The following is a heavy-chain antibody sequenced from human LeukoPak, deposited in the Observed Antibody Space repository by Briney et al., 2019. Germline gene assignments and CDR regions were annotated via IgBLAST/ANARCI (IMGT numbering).Heavy chain of an antibody. CDR1: GGSFSSSSYY. D-gene: IGHD3-10*01. Sequence: PSETLSLTCTVSGGSFSSSSYYWGWIRQPPGKGLEWIGSINYSGNTYYNPSLKSRVTISVDTSKRQFSLKLSSVTAADTAVYYCAKDGSWFGEPSRGWGQGTLVTVSS. CDR2: INYSGNT. CDR3: AKDGSWFGEPSRG. J-gene: IGHJ4*02. V-gene: IGHV4-39*07.